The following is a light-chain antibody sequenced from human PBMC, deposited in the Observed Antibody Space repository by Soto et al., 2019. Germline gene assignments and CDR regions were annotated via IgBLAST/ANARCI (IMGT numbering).Light chain of an antibody. J-gene: IGKJ1*01. CDR1: QTFSSH. CDR2: DAS. V-gene: IGKV3-11*01. Sequence: EIVLTQSPATLSLSPGERATLSCRASQTFSSHLAWYQQKPGQAPRLLIYDASKRATGIPARFSGRGSGTDFTLTISRLEPEDFAVYYCQQYDASRTFGQGTKVEMK. CDR3: QQYDASRT.